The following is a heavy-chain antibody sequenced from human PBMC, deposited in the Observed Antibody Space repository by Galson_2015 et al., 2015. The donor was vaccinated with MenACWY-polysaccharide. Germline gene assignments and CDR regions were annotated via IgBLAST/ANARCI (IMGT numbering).Heavy chain of an antibody. CDR3: AKVLPGSLRALDH. D-gene: IGHD2-15*01. V-gene: IGHV3-23*01. Sequence: SLRLSCATSGFTFSIYTMHWVRQAPGKGLEWVSDISGSGTNTDYADSVKGRFTISRDNSKDSLYLQMNSLRAEDTAIYYCAKVLPGSLRALDHWGQGTLVAVPS. CDR2: ISGSGTNT. J-gene: IGHJ4*02. CDR1: GFTFSIYT.